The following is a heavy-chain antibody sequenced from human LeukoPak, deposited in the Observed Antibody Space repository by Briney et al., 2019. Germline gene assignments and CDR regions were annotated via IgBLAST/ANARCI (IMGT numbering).Heavy chain of an antibody. CDR1: GGSISSGGYY. CDR3: ARDTGTWYFDL. CDR2: IHYTGST. J-gene: IGHJ2*01. Sequence: PSQTLSLTCTVSGGSISSGGYYWSWIRQHPGKGLEWIGYIHYTGSTSYNPSLRSRVTISVDTSKSQFSLNLSSVTAADTAVYYCARDTGTWYFDLWGRGTLVTVSS. V-gene: IGHV4-31*03. D-gene: IGHD4-17*01.